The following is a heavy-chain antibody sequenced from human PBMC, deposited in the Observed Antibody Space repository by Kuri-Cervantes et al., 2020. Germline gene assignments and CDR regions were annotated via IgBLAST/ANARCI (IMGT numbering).Heavy chain of an antibody. D-gene: IGHD3-3*01. CDR2: INPKSGDT. V-gene: IGHV1-2*02. CDR3: TRLKEITVFGILTFHDGFDI. J-gene: IGHJ6*04. Sequence: ASVKVSCKASGYTFTGRCMHWMRQAPGQGLEWMGWINPKSGDTKYTQKFQGRVTMTRDTSISTAYMELSGLRPDDTAIYYCTRLKEITVFGILTFHDGFDIWGKGTTVTVSS. CDR1: GYTFTGRC.